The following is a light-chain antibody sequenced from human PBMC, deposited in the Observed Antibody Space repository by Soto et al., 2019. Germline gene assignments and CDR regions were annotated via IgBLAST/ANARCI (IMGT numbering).Light chain of an antibody. CDR2: LNSDGSH. CDR1: SGHSSYA. Sequence: QSVLTQSPSASASLGASVKLTCTLTSGHSSYAIAWHQQQPEKGPRYLMKLNSDGSHNKGDGIPDRFSGSSSGAERYLTISSIQSEDESIYYCQTWDTGTWVFGGGTKLTVL. CDR3: QTWDTGTWV. J-gene: IGLJ3*02. V-gene: IGLV4-69*01.